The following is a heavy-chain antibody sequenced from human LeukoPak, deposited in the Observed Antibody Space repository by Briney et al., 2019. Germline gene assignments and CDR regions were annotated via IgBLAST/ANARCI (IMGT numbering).Heavy chain of an antibody. CDR3: VKARGIQLWLPGDY. V-gene: IGHV3-64D*09. D-gene: IGHD5-18*01. J-gene: IGHJ4*02. CDR1: GFTFSRHA. CDR2: ISSNGGST. Sequence: GGSLRLSCSASGFTFSRHAMHWVRQAPGKGLEYVSAISSNGGSTYYGDSVKGRLTISRDNSKNTLYLQMSSLRAEDTAVYYCVKARGIQLWLPGDYWGQGTLVTVSS.